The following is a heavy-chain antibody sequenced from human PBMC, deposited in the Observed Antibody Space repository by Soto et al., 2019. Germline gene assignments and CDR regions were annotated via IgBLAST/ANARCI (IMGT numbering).Heavy chain of an antibody. CDR3: ARVGGMGQQLVPPYYYYYGMDV. V-gene: IGHV3-33*01. D-gene: IGHD6-13*01. CDR1: GFTFSSYG. Sequence: GGSLRLSCAASGFTFSSYGMHWVRQAPGKGLEWVAVIWYDGSNKYYADSVKGRFTISRDNSKNTLYLQMNSLRAEDTAVYYCARVGGMGQQLVPPYYYYYGMDVWGQGTTVTVSS. CDR2: IWYDGSNK. J-gene: IGHJ6*02.